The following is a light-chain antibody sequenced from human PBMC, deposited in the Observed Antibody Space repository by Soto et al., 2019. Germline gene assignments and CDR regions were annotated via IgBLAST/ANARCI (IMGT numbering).Light chain of an antibody. Sequence: TVTSQNQATLCVAPGDRATLSRRASQSVSTSLAWYQQKPGQAPKLLIYGASTITSGVPARFSGSGSGTEFTLSISRVEPDDFAMYYCQHYSTYPWTFGQGTKVDIK. CDR2: GAS. J-gene: IGKJ1*01. CDR1: QSVSTS. CDR3: QHYSTYPWT. V-gene: IGKV3D-15*01.